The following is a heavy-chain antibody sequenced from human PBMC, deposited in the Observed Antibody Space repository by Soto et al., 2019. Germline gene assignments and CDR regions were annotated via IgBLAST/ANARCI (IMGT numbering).Heavy chain of an antibody. CDR3: ARYRRTAAAGYTLDF. D-gene: IGHD6-13*01. J-gene: IGHJ4*02. V-gene: IGHV4-59*01. CDR1: GGSISSNY. CDR2: VYNSEST. Sequence: SSETLSLTCTVSGGSISSNYWTWIRQPPGKGLEWIGYVYNSESTNYNPSLKSRVTISEDTSKNQFSLKVNSVTAADTAVYYCARYRRTAAAGYTLDFWGQGILVTVSS.